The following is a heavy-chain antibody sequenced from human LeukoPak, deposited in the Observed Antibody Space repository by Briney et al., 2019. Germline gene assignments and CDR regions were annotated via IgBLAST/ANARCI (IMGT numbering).Heavy chain of an antibody. J-gene: IGHJ3*02. CDR1: GFTFTRYW. CDR2: VNSDGSSA. Sequence: GGSLRLSCAASGFTFTRYWMHWVRQAPGKGLVWVSRVNSDGSSATYADSVKGRFTISRDNAKNTLYLRMRSLRSEDTAVYYCAREDSHLRIAFDMWGHGTMVTVSS. V-gene: IGHV3-74*01. D-gene: IGHD6-6*01. CDR3: AREDSHLRIAFDM.